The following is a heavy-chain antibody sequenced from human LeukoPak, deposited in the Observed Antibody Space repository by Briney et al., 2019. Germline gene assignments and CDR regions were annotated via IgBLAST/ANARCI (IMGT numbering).Heavy chain of an antibody. CDR2: INHSGST. V-gene: IGHV4-34*01. D-gene: IGHD2-2*01. Sequence: ETLSLTCAVYGGSFSGYYWSWIRQPPGKGLEWIGEINHSGSTNYNPSLTSRVTISVDTSKNQFSLKLSSVTAADTAVYYCARGRIVVVPAATYYYGSGTLFDYWGQGTLVTVSS. CDR3: ARGRIVVVPAATYYYGSGTLFDY. CDR1: GGSFSGYY. J-gene: IGHJ4*02.